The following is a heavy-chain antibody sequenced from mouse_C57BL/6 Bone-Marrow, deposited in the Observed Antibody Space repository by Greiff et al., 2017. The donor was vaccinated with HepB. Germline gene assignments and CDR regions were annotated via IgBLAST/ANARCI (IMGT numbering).Heavy chain of an antibody. Sequence: VQLQQSDAELVKPGASVKISCKVSGYTFTDHTIHWMKQRPEQGLEWIGYIYPRDGSTKYNEKFKGKATLTADNSSSTAYMQLNSLTSEDSAVYFCARLLFITTVVGYPFYWGQGTLVTVSA. CDR3: ARLLFITTVVGYPFY. J-gene: IGHJ3*01. CDR1: GYTFTDHT. D-gene: IGHD1-1*01. CDR2: IYPRDGST. V-gene: IGHV1-78*01.